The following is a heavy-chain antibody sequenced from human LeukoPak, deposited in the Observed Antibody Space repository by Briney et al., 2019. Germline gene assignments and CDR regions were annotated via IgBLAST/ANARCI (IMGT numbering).Heavy chain of an antibody. D-gene: IGHD6-19*01. CDR2: IWYDGSNK. CDR3: ARDQWLAPFDY. CDR1: GFTFSSYS. J-gene: IGHJ4*02. Sequence: GGSLRLSCAASGFTFSSYSMNWVRQAPGKGLEWVAVIWYDGSNKYYADSVKGRFTISRDNSKNTLYLQMNSLRAEDTAVYYCARDQWLAPFDYWGQGTLVTVSS. V-gene: IGHV3-33*08.